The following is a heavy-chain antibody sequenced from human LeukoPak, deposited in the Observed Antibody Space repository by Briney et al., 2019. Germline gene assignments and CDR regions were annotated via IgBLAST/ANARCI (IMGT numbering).Heavy chain of an antibody. D-gene: IGHD3-22*01. V-gene: IGHV3-23*01. CDR2: ISGSGGST. Sequence: GGSLRLSCAASGFTFSSYAMSWVRQAPGKGLEWVSAISGSGGSTYYADSVKGRFTISRDNSKNTLYLLMNSLRAEDTAVYYCAKMSASMDYYDSSGYYYFDYWGQGTLVTVSS. CDR1: GFTFSSYA. J-gene: IGHJ4*02. CDR3: AKMSASMDYYDSSGYYYFDY.